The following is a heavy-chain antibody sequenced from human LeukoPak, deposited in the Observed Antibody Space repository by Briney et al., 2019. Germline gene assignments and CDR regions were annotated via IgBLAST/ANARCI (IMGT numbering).Heavy chain of an antibody. J-gene: IGHJ4*02. V-gene: IGHV4-59*01. CDR1: GGSMSTYY. CDR3: ARVVYSGSWGYFDY. CDR2: IYYSGST. Sequence: SETLSLTCTVSGGSMSTYYWSWVRQSPGKGLEWIGYIYYSGSTSYNPSLKSRLTISIDTSKTQFYLKLSSVTAADTAVYYCARVVYSGSWGYFDYWGQGILVTVSS. D-gene: IGHD3-10*01.